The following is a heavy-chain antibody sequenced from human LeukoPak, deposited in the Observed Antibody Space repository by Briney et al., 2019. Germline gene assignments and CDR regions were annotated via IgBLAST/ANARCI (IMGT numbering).Heavy chain of an antibody. D-gene: IGHD5-18*01. V-gene: IGHV4-39*01. CDR3: ASGGYSYGYAFGYYYMDV. Sequence: PSETLSLTCSVSDGSMSSSSHYWGWIRQPPGKGLEWIGSIYYSGSTYYNPSLKSRVTISVDTSKNQFSLKLSSVTAADTAVYYCASGGYSYGYAFGYYYMDVWGKGTTVTISS. J-gene: IGHJ6*03. CDR1: DGSMSSSSHY. CDR2: IYYSGST.